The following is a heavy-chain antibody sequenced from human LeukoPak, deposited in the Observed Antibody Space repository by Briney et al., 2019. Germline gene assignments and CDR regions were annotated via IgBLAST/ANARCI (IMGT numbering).Heavy chain of an antibody. V-gene: IGHV4-34*01. CDR2: INHSGST. CDR1: GGSFSGYY. D-gene: IGHD3-16*02. J-gene: IGHJ6*03. Sequence: SETLSLTCAVYGGSFSGYYWSWIRQPPGKGLEWIGEINHSGSTNYNPSLKSRVTISVDTSKNQFSLKLSSVTAADTAVHYCARANDYVCGSYRYLYYMDVWGKGTTVTVSS. CDR3: ARANDYVCGSYRYLYYMDV.